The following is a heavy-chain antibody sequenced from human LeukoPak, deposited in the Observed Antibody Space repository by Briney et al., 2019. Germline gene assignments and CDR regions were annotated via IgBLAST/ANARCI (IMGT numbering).Heavy chain of an antibody. CDR2: IYPGDSDT. J-gene: IGHJ6*02. V-gene: IGHV5-51*01. CDR1: GYSFTSYW. CDR3: ARLPTVTTYYYGMDV. Sequence: GDSLKISCKGSGYSFTSYWIGWVRQMPGKGLEWMGIIYPGDSDTRYSPSFQGQVTISADKSISTAYLQWSSLKASDTAMYYCARLPTVTTYYYGMDVWGQGTTVTVSS. D-gene: IGHD4-11*01.